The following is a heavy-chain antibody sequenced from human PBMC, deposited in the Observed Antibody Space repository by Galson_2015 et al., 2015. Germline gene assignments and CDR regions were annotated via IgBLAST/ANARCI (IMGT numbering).Heavy chain of an antibody. Sequence: ETLSLTCTVSGGSVSSGSYYWSWIRQPPGKGLEWIGYIYYSGSTNYNPSLKSRVTISVDTSKNQFSLKLSSVTAADTAVYYCARRSRTQWLGSFDYWGQGTLVTVSS. CDR3: ARRSRTQWLGSFDY. CDR2: IYYSGST. V-gene: IGHV4-61*01. J-gene: IGHJ4*02. D-gene: IGHD6-19*01. CDR1: GGSVSSGSYY.